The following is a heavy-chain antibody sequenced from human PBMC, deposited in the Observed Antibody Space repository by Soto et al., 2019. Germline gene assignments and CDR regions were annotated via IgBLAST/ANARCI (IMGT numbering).Heavy chain of an antibody. CDR1: GGSISSSIYY. CDR3: ARQVVTAPSPIYYFHY. CDR2: IFYSGST. Sequence: SETLSLTCTVSGGSISSSIYYGGWIRRPPGKGLEWIGSIFYSGSTYYNPSLKSRVTISVDTSKNQFSLKLYSVTAADTAMYYCARQVVTAPSPIYYFHYWGQGILVTVSS. D-gene: IGHD2-21*02. J-gene: IGHJ4*02. V-gene: IGHV4-39*01.